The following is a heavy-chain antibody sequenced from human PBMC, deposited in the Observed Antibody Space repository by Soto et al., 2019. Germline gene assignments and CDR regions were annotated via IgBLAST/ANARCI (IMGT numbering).Heavy chain of an antibody. CDR2: IYYSGST. J-gene: IGHJ4*02. Sequence: SETLSLTCTVSGGSISSGGYYWSWIRQHPGKGLEWIGNIYYSGSTHYNPSLRSRITISVDTSKNQFSLKLSSVTAADTAVYYCARDFMLYYFSHWGQGTLVTVSS. V-gene: IGHV4-31*03. CDR3: ARDFMLYYFSH. CDR1: GGSISSGGYY. D-gene: IGHD3-10*01.